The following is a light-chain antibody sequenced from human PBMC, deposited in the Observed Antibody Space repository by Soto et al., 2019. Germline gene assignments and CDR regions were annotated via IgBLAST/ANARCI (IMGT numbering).Light chain of an antibody. CDR2: GAS. CDR3: QQYGSSPGFT. Sequence: EIVLTQSPGTLSLSPGERATLSCRASQSVSSSYLAWYQQKPGQAPRLLIYGASSRATGIPDRFSGSGSGTDFTHTISRLEPEDFAVYYCQQYGSSPGFTFGPGTKXDIK. CDR1: QSVSSSY. V-gene: IGKV3-20*01. J-gene: IGKJ3*01.